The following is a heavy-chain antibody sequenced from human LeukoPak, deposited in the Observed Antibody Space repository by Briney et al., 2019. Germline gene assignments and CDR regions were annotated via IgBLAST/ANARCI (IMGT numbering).Heavy chain of an antibody. J-gene: IGHJ4*02. V-gene: IGHV3-23*01. CDR2: SSGNGGST. Sequence: GGSVRLSCRVSRFTFSRYDMSWARQARERALEWVSASSGNGGSTHYADSVKGRFTISRDNSKNTLYLQMNSLRAEDTAVYYCASEGPTFDYWGQGTLVTGSS. CDR3: ASEGPTFDY. CDR1: RFTFSRYD.